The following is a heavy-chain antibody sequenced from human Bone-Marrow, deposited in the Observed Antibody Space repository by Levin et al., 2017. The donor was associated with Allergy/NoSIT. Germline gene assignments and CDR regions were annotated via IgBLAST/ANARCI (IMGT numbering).Heavy chain of an antibody. CDR2: ISSSGSII. Sequence: PGGSLRLSCAASGFTFSSYEMNWVRQAPGKGLERVSYISSSGSIIYYPDSVKGRFTISRDNAKNSLYLQMDSLRAEDTAIYYCVREHGSHWGQGTLVTVSS. D-gene: IGHD3-10*01. CDR3: VREHGSH. V-gene: IGHV3-48*03. J-gene: IGHJ4*02. CDR1: GFTFSSYE.